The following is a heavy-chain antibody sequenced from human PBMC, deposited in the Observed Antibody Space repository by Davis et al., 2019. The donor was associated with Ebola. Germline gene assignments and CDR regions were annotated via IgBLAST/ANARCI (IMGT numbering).Heavy chain of an antibody. V-gene: IGHV3-30*18. J-gene: IGHJ6*04. Sequence: GESLKISCAASGFTFSSYGMHWVRQAPGKGLEWVAVISYDGSNKYYADSVKGRFTISRDNSKNTLYLQMNSLRAEDTAVYYCAKGPLGSSSGYYYYGMDVWGKGTTVTVSS. CDR3: AKGPLGSSSGYYYYGMDV. D-gene: IGHD6-6*01. CDR1: GFTFSSYG. CDR2: ISYDGSNK.